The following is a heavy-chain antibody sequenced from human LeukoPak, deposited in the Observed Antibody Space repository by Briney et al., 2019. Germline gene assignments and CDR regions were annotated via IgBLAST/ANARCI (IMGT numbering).Heavy chain of an antibody. V-gene: IGHV3-9*01. J-gene: IGHJ4*02. D-gene: IGHD6-19*01. CDR1: GFTFDDYA. Sequence: GGSLRLSGAASGFTFDDYAMHWVRQAPGKGLEWVSGIGWNSGSIGYADSVKGRFTISRDNAKNSLYLQMNSLRAEDTALYYCAKDMLRYSSGWFDDYWGQGTLVTVSS. CDR2: IGWNSGSI. CDR3: AKDMLRYSSGWFDDY.